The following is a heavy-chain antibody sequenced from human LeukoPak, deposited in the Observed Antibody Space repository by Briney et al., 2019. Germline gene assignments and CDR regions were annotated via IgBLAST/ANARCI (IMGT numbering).Heavy chain of an antibody. Sequence: GGSLRLSCAASGFTFSSHGMNWVRQAPGKGLEWVSGISPSGGITYYTDSVKGRFTISRDNSKNTLYLQMNSLRAEDTAVYYCAKDRVFDYWGQGTLVTVSS. J-gene: IGHJ4*02. CDR3: AKDRVFDY. CDR2: ISPSGGIT. CDR1: GFTFSSHG. D-gene: IGHD3-10*01. V-gene: IGHV3-23*01.